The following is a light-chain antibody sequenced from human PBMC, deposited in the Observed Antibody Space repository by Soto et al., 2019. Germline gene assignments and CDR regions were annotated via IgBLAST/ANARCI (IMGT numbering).Light chain of an antibody. CDR2: GAS. CDR1: QSVSNNY. CDR3: QQYGSSSWT. V-gene: IGKV3-20*01. Sequence: EIVLTQSPGTLSLSPGERATLSCRASQSVSNNYLAWYQQKPGQAPRLLIYGASSRATGIPDRFSGSGSGTDFTLTNSRLEPEDFAVYYCQQYGSSSWTFGQGTKVDIK. J-gene: IGKJ1*01.